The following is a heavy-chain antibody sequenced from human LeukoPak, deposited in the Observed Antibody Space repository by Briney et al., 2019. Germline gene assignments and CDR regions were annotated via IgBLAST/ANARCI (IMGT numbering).Heavy chain of an antibody. D-gene: IGHD6-13*01. Sequence: SETLSLTCAVYGGSFSGYYWSWIRQPPGKGLEWIGEINHSGSTNYNPSLKSRVTISVDTSKNQFSLKLSSVTAADTAVYYCARKQQLVLGGFDPWGQGTLVAVSS. CDR3: ARKQQLVLGGFDP. CDR2: INHSGST. CDR1: GGSFSGYY. V-gene: IGHV4-34*01. J-gene: IGHJ5*02.